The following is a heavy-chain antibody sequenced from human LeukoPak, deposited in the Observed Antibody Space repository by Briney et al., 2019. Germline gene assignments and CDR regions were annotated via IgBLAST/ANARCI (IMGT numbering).Heavy chain of an antibody. Sequence: ASVKVSCKASGGTFSSYAISWVRQAPGQGLEWMGGIIPIFGTANYAQKFQGRVTMTTDESTSTAYMELSSLRSEDTAVYYCASKADVLLESLGAFDIWGQGTMVTVSS. CDR1: GGTFSSYA. CDR3: ASKADVLLESLGAFDI. D-gene: IGHD3-10*01. J-gene: IGHJ3*02. CDR2: IIPIFGTA. V-gene: IGHV1-69*05.